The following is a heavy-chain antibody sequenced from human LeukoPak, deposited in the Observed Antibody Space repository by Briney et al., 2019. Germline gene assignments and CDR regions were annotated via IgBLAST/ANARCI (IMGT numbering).Heavy chain of an antibody. J-gene: IGHJ2*01. CDR2: IYTSGST. V-gene: IGHV4-61*02. Sequence: SETLPLTCTVSGGSISSGSYYWSWIRQPAGKGLEWIGRIYTSGSTNYNPSLKSRVTISVDTSKNQFSLKLSSVTAADTAVYYCARDPSYRYFDLWGRGTLVTVSS. CDR3: ARDPSYRYFDL. CDR1: GGSISSGSYY.